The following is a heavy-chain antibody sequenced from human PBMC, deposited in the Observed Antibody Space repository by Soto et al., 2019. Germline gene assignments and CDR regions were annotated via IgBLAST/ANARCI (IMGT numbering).Heavy chain of an antibody. CDR1: GFTFSSYA. J-gene: IGHJ4*02. CDR2: ISGSGGST. V-gene: IGHV3-23*01. CDR3: AKDFVGLRYQLLSFDY. Sequence: EVQLLESGGGLVQPGGSLRLSCAASGFTFSSYAMSWVRQAPGKGLEWVSAISGSGGSTYYADSVKGRFTISRDNSKNTLYLQMNSLRAEDTAVYYCAKDFVGLRYQLLSFDYWGQGTLVTVSS. D-gene: IGHD2-2*01.